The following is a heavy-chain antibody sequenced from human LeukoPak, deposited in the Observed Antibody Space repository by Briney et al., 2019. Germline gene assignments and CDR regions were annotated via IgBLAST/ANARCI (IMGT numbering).Heavy chain of an antibody. D-gene: IGHD2-2*02. CDR2: ISGSGGST. J-gene: IGHJ6*02. V-gene: IGHV3-23*01. Sequence: GGSLRLSCAASGFIFSSYAMSWVRQAPGKGLEWVSVISGSGGSTYYADSVKGRFTISRDNSKNTVYLQMKSLRAEDTAVYYCARAGCRSTSCYTTYGMDVWGQGTTVTVSS. CDR3: ARAGCRSTSCYTTYGMDV. CDR1: GFIFSSYA.